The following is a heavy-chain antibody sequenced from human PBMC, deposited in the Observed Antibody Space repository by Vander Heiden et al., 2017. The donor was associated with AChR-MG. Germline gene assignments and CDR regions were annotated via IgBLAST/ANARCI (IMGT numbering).Heavy chain of an antibody. V-gene: IGHV1-8*01. CDR1: GYTFTSYD. D-gene: IGHD1-1*01. J-gene: IGHJ4*02. CDR3: ASARASGTRRALDF. Sequence: QVQLVQPGAEVKKPGASVKLSCKASGYTFTSYDINWVRQATGPGLEWMGWMSPNRSNTGYAQKFQDKATMTRTTPISTAYVELRSLRSDDTAVYYCASARASGTRRALDFWGQGALVTVSS. CDR2: MSPNRSNT.